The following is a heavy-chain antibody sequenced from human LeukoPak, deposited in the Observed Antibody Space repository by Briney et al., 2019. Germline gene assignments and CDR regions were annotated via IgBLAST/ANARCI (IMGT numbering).Heavy chain of an antibody. D-gene: IGHD2-2*01. J-gene: IGHJ6*03. Sequence: ASVKVSCKASGYTFTSYYMHWVRQAPGQGLEWMGIINPSCGSTSYAQKFQGRVTMTRDMSTSTVYMELSSLRSEDTAVYYCAREDLQVVPAAIGHYYYYMDVWGKGTTVTVSS. CDR3: AREDLQVVPAAIGHYYYYMDV. CDR1: GYTFTSYY. CDR2: INPSCGST. V-gene: IGHV1-46*01.